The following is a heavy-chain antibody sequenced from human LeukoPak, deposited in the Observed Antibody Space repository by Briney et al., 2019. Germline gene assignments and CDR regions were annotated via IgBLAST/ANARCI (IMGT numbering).Heavy chain of an antibody. Sequence: SETLSLTCTVSGGSISSYYWSWIRQPAGKGLEWIGRIYTSGSTNYNPSLKSRVTMSVDTSKNQFSLKLSSVTAADTAVYYCARDRGYGDYPFRLVAFDIWGQGTMVTVSS. CDR3: ARDRGYGDYPFRLVAFDI. V-gene: IGHV4-4*07. CDR1: GGSISSYY. D-gene: IGHD4-17*01. J-gene: IGHJ3*02. CDR2: IYTSGST.